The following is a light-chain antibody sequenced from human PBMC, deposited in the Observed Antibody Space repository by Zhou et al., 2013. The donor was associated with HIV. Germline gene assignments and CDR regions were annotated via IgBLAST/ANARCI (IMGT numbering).Light chain of an antibody. CDR1: QSVSSRY. V-gene: IGKV3-20*01. CDR3: QHYGSSVPWT. CDR2: GAS. J-gene: IGKJ1*01. Sequence: EIVLTQSPGTLSLSPGERAALSCRASQSVSSRYLAWYQQKLGQAPRLLIFGASSRAPGIPDRFSGSGSETDFSLNISRLEPEDFAIYYCQHYGSSVPWTFGQGTRVEMK.